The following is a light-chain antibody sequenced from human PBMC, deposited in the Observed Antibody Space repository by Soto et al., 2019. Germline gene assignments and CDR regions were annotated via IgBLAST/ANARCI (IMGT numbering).Light chain of an antibody. CDR1: QSVSSSY. CDR2: GAS. V-gene: IGKV3-20*01. CDR3: QQHGSSLFT. J-gene: IGKJ3*01. Sequence: EIVLTQSPGTLSLSPGERATLSCRASQSVSSSYLAWYQQKHGQAPRLLIYGASGRATGIPDRFSGSGSGTDFTLTISRLEPEDCEVYYCQQHGSSLFTFGPGTKGDI.